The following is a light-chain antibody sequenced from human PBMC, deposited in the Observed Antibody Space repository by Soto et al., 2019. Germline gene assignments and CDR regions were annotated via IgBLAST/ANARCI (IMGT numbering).Light chain of an antibody. Sequence: QMTKSPSTLSAPVGERVPITCRASRSISSWLAGNHKNPGKAPKLRTHDASSLESGVPSSFGGSGSGTEFTLTISSLQPDDFATYYCQQYNSYSLPFGPGTKVDIK. CDR1: RSISSW. J-gene: IGKJ3*01. CDR2: DAS. V-gene: IGKV1-5*01. CDR3: QQYNSYSLP.